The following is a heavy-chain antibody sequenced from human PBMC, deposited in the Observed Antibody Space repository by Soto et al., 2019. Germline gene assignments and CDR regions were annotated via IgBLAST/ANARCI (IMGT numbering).Heavy chain of an antibody. CDR3: AREYDSSGYATFDY. J-gene: IGHJ4*02. CDR1: GYTFTSYG. V-gene: IGHV1-18*01. Sequence: ASVKVSCKASGYTFTSYGISWVRQAPGQGLVWMGWISAYNGNTNYAQKLQGRVTMTTDTSTSTAYMELRSLRSDDTAVYYCAREYDSSGYATFDYWGQGTLVTVS. CDR2: ISAYNGNT. D-gene: IGHD3-22*01.